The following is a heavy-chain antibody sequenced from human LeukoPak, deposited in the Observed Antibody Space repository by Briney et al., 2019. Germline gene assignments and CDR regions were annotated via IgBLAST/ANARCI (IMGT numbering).Heavy chain of an antibody. J-gene: IGHJ3*02. CDR1: GGSISSGSYD. Sequence: PSETLSLTCTVSGGSISSGSYDWSWIRQPAGKGLEWIGRIYTSGSTNYNPSLKSRVTISVDTSKNQFSLKLSSVTAADTAVYYCAREVFWSGNDAFDIWGQGTMVTVSS. V-gene: IGHV4-61*02. CDR3: AREVFWSGNDAFDI. CDR2: IYTSGST. D-gene: IGHD3-3*01.